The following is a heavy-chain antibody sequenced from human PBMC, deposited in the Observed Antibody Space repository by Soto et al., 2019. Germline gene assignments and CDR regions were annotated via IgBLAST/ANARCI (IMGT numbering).Heavy chain of an antibody. D-gene: IGHD3-22*01. V-gene: IGHV1-69*01. CDR2: IIPIFGTA. J-gene: IGHJ4*02. CDR1: GGTFSSYA. CDR3: ARGGPDYYDSSGYYYPY. Sequence: QVQLVQSGAEVKKPGSSVKVSCKASGGTFSSYAISWVRQAPGQGLEWMGGIIPIFGTANYAQKFQGRVTSTEDESTSKAYMELSSLRSEDTAGYYCARGGPDYYDSSGYYYPYWGQGTLVTVSS.